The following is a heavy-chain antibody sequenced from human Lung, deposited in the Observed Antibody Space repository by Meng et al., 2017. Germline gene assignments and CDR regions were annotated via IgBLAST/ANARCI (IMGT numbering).Heavy chain of an antibody. J-gene: IGHJ2*01. V-gene: IGHV1-18*01. CDR2: ISVKNGEA. D-gene: IGHD6-13*01. CDR3: ARYVPNGSFWYFDF. Sequence: EQPGAHEYQPGSLRKVSCQASGYIYNNYDISWVRQAPGQGLEWMGWISVKNGEAKYPQNFQGRVTMTTATTTSTAYMELRSLTSDDTAVYYXARYVPNGSFWYFDFWGRGTLVTVSS. CDR1: GYIYNNYD.